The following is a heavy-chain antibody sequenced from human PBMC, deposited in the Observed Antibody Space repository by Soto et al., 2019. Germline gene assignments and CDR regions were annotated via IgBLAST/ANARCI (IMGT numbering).Heavy chain of an antibody. D-gene: IGHD3-9*01. V-gene: IGHV1-69*13. CDR2: IIPIFGTA. J-gene: IGHJ3*02. CDR1: GGTFSSYA. Sequence: SVQVSCKASGGTFSSYAISWVRQAPGQGLEWMGGIIPIFGTANYAQKFQGRVTITADESTSTAYMELSSLRSEDTAVYYCARVWGRVVLRYMDWLSPNAAFDIWGQGTIVTVAS. CDR3: ARVWGRVVLRYMDWLSPNAAFDI.